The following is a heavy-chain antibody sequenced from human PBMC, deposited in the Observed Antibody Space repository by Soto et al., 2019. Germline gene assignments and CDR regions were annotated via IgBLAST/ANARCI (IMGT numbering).Heavy chain of an antibody. CDR2: ISYDGSNK. CDR1: GFTFSSYA. Sequence: GGSLRLSCAASGFTFSSYAMHGVRQAPGKGLEWVAVISYDGSNKYYADSVKGRFTISRDNSKNTLYLQMNSLRAEDTAVYYCARAFNGYFDYWGQGTLVTVSS. V-gene: IGHV3-30-3*01. CDR3: ARAFNGYFDY. J-gene: IGHJ4*02.